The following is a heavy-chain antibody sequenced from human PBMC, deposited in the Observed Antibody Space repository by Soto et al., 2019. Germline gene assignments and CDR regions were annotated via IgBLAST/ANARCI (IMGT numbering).Heavy chain of an antibody. D-gene: IGHD3-22*01. CDR3: ARDSSGYSAWGMDV. Sequence: SETLSLTCAVSGYAIIRGYYWGWIRQPPGKGLEWIGSIYHSGSTYYNPSLKSRVTISVDTSKNQFSLKLSSVTAADTAVYYCARDSSGYSAWGMDVWGQGTTVTVSS. V-gene: IGHV4-38-2*02. CDR2: IYHSGST. J-gene: IGHJ6*02. CDR1: GYAIIRGYY.